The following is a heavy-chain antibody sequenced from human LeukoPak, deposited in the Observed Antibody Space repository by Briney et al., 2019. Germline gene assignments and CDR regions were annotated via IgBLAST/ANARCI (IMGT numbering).Heavy chain of an antibody. CDR3: AREGYSYGYGILAH. D-gene: IGHD5-18*01. V-gene: IGHV3-7*05. Sequence: GGSLTLFCAASGFTFSSYWMSWVRQAPGKGLEWVANIKQDGSEKYYVVSVKGRFTISRDNAENSLYLQMNSLRAKDTAVYYCAREGYSYGYGILAHWGQGTLVTVSS. J-gene: IGHJ4*02. CDR2: IKQDGSEK. CDR1: GFTFSSYW.